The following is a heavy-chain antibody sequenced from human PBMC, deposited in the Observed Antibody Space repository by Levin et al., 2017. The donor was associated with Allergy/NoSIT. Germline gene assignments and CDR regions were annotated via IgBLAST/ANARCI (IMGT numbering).Heavy chain of an antibody. CDR3: ARRYSSSWYEPNFDY. J-gene: IGHJ4*02. Sequence: QPGGSLRLSCAASGFTFSSYAMSWVRQAPGKGLEWVSGISGIGDSTHYPGSVQGRFTISRDNSKNTLHLQMNSLRAEDTAVYYCARRYSSSWYEPNFDYWGQGTLVTVSS. CDR1: GFTFSSYA. D-gene: IGHD6-13*01. V-gene: IGHV3-23*01. CDR2: ISGIGDST.